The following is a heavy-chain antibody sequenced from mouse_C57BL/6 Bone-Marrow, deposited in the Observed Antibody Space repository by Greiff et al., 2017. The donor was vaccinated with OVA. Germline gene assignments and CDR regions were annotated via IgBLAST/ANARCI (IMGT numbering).Heavy chain of an antibody. V-gene: IGHV1-9*01. Sequence: VQRVESGAELLKPGASVKLSCKATGYTFTGYWIEWVKQRPGHGLEWIGEILPGSGSTNYNEKFKGKATFTADTSSNTAYMQLSSLTTEDSAIYYCANLYYYGSSYRWFAYWGQGTLVTVSA. CDR3: ANLYYYGSSYRWFAY. CDR2: ILPGSGST. D-gene: IGHD1-1*01. J-gene: IGHJ3*01. CDR1: GYTFTGYW.